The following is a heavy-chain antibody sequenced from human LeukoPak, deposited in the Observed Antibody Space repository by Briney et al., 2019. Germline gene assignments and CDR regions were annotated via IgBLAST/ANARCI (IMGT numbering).Heavy chain of an antibody. J-gene: IGHJ3*02. D-gene: IGHD1-1*01. Sequence: SETLSLTCTVSGGSISSGDYYWSWIRQPPGKGLEWIGYIYYSGSTYCNPSLKSRVTISVDTSKNQFSLKLSSVTAADTAVYYCARVGTTGDAFDIWGQGTMVTVSS. V-gene: IGHV4-30-4*08. CDR3: ARVGTTGDAFDI. CDR2: IYYSGST. CDR1: GGSISSGDYY.